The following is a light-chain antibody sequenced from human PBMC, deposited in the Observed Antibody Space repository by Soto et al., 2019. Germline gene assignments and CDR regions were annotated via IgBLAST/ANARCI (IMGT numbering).Light chain of an antibody. J-gene: IGLJ1*01. Sequence: QSVLTQPASVSGSPGQSTTISCTGTSSDVGGYNYVSWYQQYPGKAPKLMIYDVSNRPSGVSNRFSGSKSGNTASLTISGLQAEDEADYYCSSYTNSNTLVFGSGTKVTVL. CDR3: SSYTNSNTLV. V-gene: IGLV2-14*01. CDR1: SSDVGGYNY. CDR2: DVS.